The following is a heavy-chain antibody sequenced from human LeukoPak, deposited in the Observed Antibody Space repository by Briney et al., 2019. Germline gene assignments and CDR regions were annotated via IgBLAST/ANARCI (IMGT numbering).Heavy chain of an antibody. CDR3: ARDIEQQLILYYFDY. V-gene: IGHV3-48*04. J-gene: IGHJ4*02. CDR2: ISSSSSTI. Sequence: PGGSLRLSCAASGFTISSYSMNWVRQAPGKGLEWVSYISSSSSTIYYADSVKGRFTISRDNAKNSLYLQMNSLRAEDTAVYYCARDIEQQLILYYFDYWGQGTLVTVSS. D-gene: IGHD6-13*01. CDR1: GFTISSYS.